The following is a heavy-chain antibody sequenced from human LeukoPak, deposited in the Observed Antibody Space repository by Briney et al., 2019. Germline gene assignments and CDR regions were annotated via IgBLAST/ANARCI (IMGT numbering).Heavy chain of an antibody. D-gene: IGHD3-22*01. CDR1: GYSISSGYY. CDR3: ARAYYYDSSGYYPN. Sequence: PSETLSLTCTVSGYSISSGYYWSWIRQPAGKGLEWIGRIYTSGSTNYNPSLKSRVTISVDTSKNQFSLKLSSVTAADTAVYYCARAYYYDSSGYYPNWGQGTLVTVSS. V-gene: IGHV4-61*02. J-gene: IGHJ4*02. CDR2: IYTSGST.